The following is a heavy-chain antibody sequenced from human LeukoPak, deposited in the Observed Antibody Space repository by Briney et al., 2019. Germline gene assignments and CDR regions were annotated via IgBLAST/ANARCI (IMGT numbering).Heavy chain of an antibody. V-gene: IGHV3-23*01. CDR2: ISCSGGST. D-gene: IGHD3-22*01. Sequence: PGGPLRLSCAASGFTFSSYAMSWVRQAPGKGLEWVSAISCSGGSTYYADSVKGRFTISRDNSKNTLYLQMNSLRAEDTAVYYCAKDSGDSSGSYWYFDLWGRGTLVTVSS. CDR3: AKDSGDSSGSYWYFDL. J-gene: IGHJ2*01. CDR1: GFTFSSYA.